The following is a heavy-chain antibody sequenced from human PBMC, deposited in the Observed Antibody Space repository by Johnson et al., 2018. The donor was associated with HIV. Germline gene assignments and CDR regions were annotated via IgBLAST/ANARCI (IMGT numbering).Heavy chain of an antibody. CDR3: TKDPGRRELRRDAFDI. Sequence: QVQLVESGGGVVQPGGSLRLSCAASGFTFRSYGMHWVRQAPGKGLEWVAFIRYDGSNKYNADSVKGRFTISRDNSKNTLYLQMNSLRAEDTAVYYCTKDPGRRELRRDAFDIWGQGTMVTVSS. CDR2: IRYDGSNK. J-gene: IGHJ3*02. V-gene: IGHV3-30*02. CDR1: GFTFRSYG. D-gene: IGHD1-26*01.